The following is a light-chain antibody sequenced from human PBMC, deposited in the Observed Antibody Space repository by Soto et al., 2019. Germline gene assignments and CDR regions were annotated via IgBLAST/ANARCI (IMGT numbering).Light chain of an antibody. J-gene: IGKJ2*01. CDR2: AAS. CDR3: QQSHSVPYT. CDR1: QSISDF. Sequence: DIQMTQSPSSLSASGGDRVTITCRASQSISDFLNWYQKTPGKAPKLLIYAASSLQGGVPSRFSGSGSGTDFTLTISSLQPEDFATYYCQQSHSVPYTFGQGTKVDI. V-gene: IGKV1-39*01.